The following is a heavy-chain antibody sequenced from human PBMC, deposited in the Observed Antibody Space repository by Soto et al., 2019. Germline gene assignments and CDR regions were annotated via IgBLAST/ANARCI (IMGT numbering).Heavy chain of an antibody. Sequence: PSQTLSLTCAISGDSVSSNSAAWNWIRQSPSRGLEWLGRTYYRSKWYNDYAVSVKSRITINPDTSKNQFSLQLNSVTPEDTAVYYCAREGVSAEWIRGGDAFDSWGPGTMVTVAS. J-gene: IGHJ3*02. CDR1: GDSVSSNSAA. D-gene: IGHD5-12*01. CDR2: TYYRSKWYN. CDR3: AREGVSAEWIRGGDAFDS. V-gene: IGHV6-1*01.